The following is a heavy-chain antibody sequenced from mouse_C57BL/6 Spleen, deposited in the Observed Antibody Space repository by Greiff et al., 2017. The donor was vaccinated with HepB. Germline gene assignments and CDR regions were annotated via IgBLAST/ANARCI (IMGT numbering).Heavy chain of an antibody. D-gene: IGHD2-4*01. V-gene: IGHV6-6*01. Sequence: EVKLVESGGGLVQPGGSMKLSCAASGFTFSDAWMDWVRQSPEKGLEWVAEIRNKANNHATYYAESVKGRFTISRDDSKSSVYLQMNSLRAEDTGIYYCTRLYYDYDGGDFDYWGQGTTLTVSS. J-gene: IGHJ2*01. CDR2: IRNKANNHAT. CDR3: TRLYYDYDGGDFDY. CDR1: GFTFSDAW.